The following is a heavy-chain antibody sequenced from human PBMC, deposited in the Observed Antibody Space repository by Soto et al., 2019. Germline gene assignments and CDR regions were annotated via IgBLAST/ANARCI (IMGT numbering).Heavy chain of an antibody. CDR1: GFTFSSYA. CDR3: AKAVYDFWSGYYSYYGMDV. J-gene: IGHJ6*02. V-gene: IGHV3-23*01. CDR2: ISGSGGST. D-gene: IGHD3-3*01. Sequence: LRLSCAASGFTFSSYAMSWVRQAPGKGLEWVSAISGSGGSTYYADSVKGRFTISRDNSKNTLYLQMNSLRAEDTAVYYCAKAVYDFWSGYYSYYGMDVWGQGTTVTVSS.